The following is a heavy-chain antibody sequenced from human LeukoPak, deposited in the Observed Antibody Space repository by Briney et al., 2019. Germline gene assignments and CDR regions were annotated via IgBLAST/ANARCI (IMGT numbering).Heavy chain of an antibody. D-gene: IGHD5-18*01. CDR2: INSDESST. J-gene: IGHJ4*02. CDR3: AIRGYNYEFDY. Sequence: GGSLRLSCAASGFTFSSYWMHWVRRAPGKGLVWVSRINSDESSTSYADSVKGRFTISRDNAKNTLYLQMNSLRAEDTAVYYCAIRGYNYEFDYWGQGTLVTVSS. CDR1: GFTFSSYW. V-gene: IGHV3-74*01.